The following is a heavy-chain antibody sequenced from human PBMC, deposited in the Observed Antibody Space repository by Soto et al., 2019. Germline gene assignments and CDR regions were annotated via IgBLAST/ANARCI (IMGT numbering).Heavy chain of an antibody. CDR1: GFTFSSYA. V-gene: IGHV3-23*01. CDR2: ISASDVST. D-gene: IGHD2-2*01. J-gene: IGHJ6*02. Sequence: PGGSLRLSCAASGFTFSSYAVSWVRQAPGKGPEWVSSISASDVSTYYADSVKGRFTISRDKSKNTLYLQMNSLRAEDTAVYYCAKDLISPIHCSSTSCYSKYYGMDVWGQGTTVTVSS. CDR3: AKDLISPIHCSSTSCYSKYYGMDV.